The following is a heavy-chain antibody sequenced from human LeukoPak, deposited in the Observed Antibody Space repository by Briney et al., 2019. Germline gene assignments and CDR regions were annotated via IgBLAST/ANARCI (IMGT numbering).Heavy chain of an antibody. D-gene: IGHD3-22*01. CDR3: ARDRLYYYDSSGLYAFDI. V-gene: IGHV1-46*01. CDR2: INPSGGST. Sequence: ASVKVSCKASGYTFTSYYMNWVRQAPGQGLEWMGIINPSGGSTSYAQKFQGRVTMTRDMFTSTVYMELSSLRSEDTAVYYCARDRLYYYDSSGLYAFDIWGQGTMVTVSS. J-gene: IGHJ3*02. CDR1: GYTFTSYY.